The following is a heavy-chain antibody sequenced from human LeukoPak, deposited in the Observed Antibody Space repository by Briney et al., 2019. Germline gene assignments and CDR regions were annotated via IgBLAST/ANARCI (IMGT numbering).Heavy chain of an antibody. CDR3: EAGHFDY. CDR2: ITDNGLRT. J-gene: IGHJ4*02. V-gene: IGHV3-64*03. D-gene: IGHD6-19*01. CDR1: GFPFSNYN. Sequence: PGGSLRLSCSGSGFPFSNYNIHWVRQAPGKGLEYVSAITDNGLRTYYVDSVRGRFTISRDNSKNTVYLQMSSLRPEDTAVYYCEAGHFDYWGQGTLVTVSS.